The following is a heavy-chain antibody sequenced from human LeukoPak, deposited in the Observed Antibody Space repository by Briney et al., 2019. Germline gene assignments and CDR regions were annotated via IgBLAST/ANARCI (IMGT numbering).Heavy chain of an antibody. D-gene: IGHD3-9*01. Sequence: SETLSLTCAVYGGSFSGYYWSWIRQPPGKGLEWIGEINHSGSTGYNPSLKSRVTISVDTSKNQFSLKLSSVTAADTAVYYCARGAHYYDILTGYPRPQYYFDYWGQGTLVTVSS. V-gene: IGHV4-34*01. CDR3: ARGAHYYDILTGYPRPQYYFDY. CDR1: GGSFSGYY. J-gene: IGHJ4*02. CDR2: INHSGST.